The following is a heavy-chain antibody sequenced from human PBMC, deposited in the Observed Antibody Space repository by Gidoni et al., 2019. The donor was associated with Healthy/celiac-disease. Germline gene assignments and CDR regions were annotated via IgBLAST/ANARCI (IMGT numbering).Heavy chain of an antibody. V-gene: IGHV3-74*01. Sequence: EVQLVESGGGLVQPVGSLRLSCAASVFTFSSYWMHWVRQAPGKGLAWVPRMNSDGSNKSYADSVKGRFTISRDNAKNTLYLQMNSLRAEDTAGYYCASWDYGDYWVEAFDIWGQGTMVTVSS. CDR2: MNSDGSNK. D-gene: IGHD4-17*01. CDR3: ASWDYGDYWVEAFDI. CDR1: VFTFSSYW. J-gene: IGHJ3*02.